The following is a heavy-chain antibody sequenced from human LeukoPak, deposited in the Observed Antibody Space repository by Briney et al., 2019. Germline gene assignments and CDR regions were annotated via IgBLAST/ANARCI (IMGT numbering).Heavy chain of an antibody. CDR2: LTGRGDTT. CDR3: AREGDDFRYFDY. CDR1: GFTFDTYA. J-gene: IGHJ4*02. D-gene: IGHD2-21*02. V-gene: IGHV3-23*01. Sequence: PGGSLRLSCAASGFTFDTYAMAWVRQAPGKGLQWVSTLTGRGDTTYYAESVKGRFTISRDNAKKSLYLQINSLRAEDTAVYYCAREGDDFRYFDYWGQGTLVTVYS.